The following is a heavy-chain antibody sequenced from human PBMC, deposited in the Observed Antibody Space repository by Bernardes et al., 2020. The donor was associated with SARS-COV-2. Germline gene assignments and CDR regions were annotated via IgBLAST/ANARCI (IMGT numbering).Heavy chain of an antibody. V-gene: IGHV4-39*01. J-gene: IGHJ5*02. CDR3: AKGTYGGNVGWFDP. CDR1: GGSISSSSYY. CDR2: IYYSGST. D-gene: IGHD2-15*01. Sequence: SETLSLTCTVSGGSISSSSYYWGWIRQPPGKGLEWIGSIYYSGSTYYNPSLKSRVTISVDTSKNQFSLKLSSVTAADTAVYYCAKGTYGGNVGWFDPWGQGTLVTVSS.